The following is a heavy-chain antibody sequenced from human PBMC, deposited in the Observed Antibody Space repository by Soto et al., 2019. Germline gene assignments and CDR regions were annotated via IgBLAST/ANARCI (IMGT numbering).Heavy chain of an antibody. D-gene: IGHD5-18*01. Sequence: PGGSRRLSGAASGFTFSSYSMNWVRQAPGKGLEWVSSISISSSYIYYADSVKGRFTTSRDNAKNSLYLQMNSLRAEDTAVYYCARDPVPGYSYGWVYYYHYGMDVWGQGTTVTVSS. CDR2: ISISSSYI. CDR1: GFTFSSYS. CDR3: ARDPVPGYSYGWVYYYHYGMDV. J-gene: IGHJ6*02. V-gene: IGHV3-21*01.